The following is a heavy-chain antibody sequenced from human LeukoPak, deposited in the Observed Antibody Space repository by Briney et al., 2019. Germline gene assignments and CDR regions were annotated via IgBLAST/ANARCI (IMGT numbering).Heavy chain of an antibody. Sequence: GGSLRLSCAASGFTFSSYAMHWVRQAPGKGLEWVAVISYDGSNKYYADSVKGRFTISRDNSKNTLYLQMNSLRAEDTAVYYCAREAIVVVPAAIPPDDAFDIWGQGTMVTVSS. V-gene: IGHV3-30-3*01. J-gene: IGHJ3*02. CDR2: ISYDGSNK. CDR1: GFTFSSYA. CDR3: AREAIVVVPAAIPPDDAFDI. D-gene: IGHD2-2*01.